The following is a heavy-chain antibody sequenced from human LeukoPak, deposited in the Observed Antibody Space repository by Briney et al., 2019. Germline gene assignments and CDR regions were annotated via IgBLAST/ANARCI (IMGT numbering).Heavy chain of an antibody. CDR3: VVWGEDSSGHRFDH. V-gene: IGHV3-74*01. CDR2: INTDGSST. D-gene: IGHD3-22*01. CDR1: GFTFNSYW. Sequence: GGSLRLSWAASGFTFNSYWMHWVRQAPGKGLLWVSRINTDGSSTHYADSVKGRLTISRGYAKNMLYLQMNGLRAEDTAVYYCVVWGEDSSGHRFDHWGQGTLVTVSS. J-gene: IGHJ4*02.